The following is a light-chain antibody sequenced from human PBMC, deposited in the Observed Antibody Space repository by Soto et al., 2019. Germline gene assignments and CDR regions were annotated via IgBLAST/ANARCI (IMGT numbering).Light chain of an antibody. CDR1: QSIDRR. J-gene: IGKJ2*01. CDR2: DAS. V-gene: IGKV1-5*01. Sequence: DIQMTQSPSTLSASVRDSVTITCRPSQSIDRRLAWYQKKPGKAPNLVIYDASTLESGDPSRFSGSGSGTEFTLTISSLQPDDSATYYCQQYFTVPHTFGLGTTLQIK. CDR3: QQYFTVPHT.